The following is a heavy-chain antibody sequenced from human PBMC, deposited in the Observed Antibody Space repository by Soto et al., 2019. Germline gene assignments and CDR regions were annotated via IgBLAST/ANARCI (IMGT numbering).Heavy chain of an antibody. Sequence: GGSLRLSCAASGFTFSTYGMNWVRQAPGKGLEWVSYISRTSSAVYYAGSVKGRFTISRDNAKNSMYLQMNSLRAEDMAVYYCARLSGSGTLKPTPGNDYWGQGTLVTVS. CDR3: ARLSGSGTLKPTPGNDY. V-gene: IGHV3-48*04. J-gene: IGHJ4*02. CDR1: GFTFSTYG. CDR2: ISRTSSAV. D-gene: IGHD1-26*01.